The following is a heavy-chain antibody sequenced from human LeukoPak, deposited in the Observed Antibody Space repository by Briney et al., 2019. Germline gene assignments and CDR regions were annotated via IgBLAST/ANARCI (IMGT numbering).Heavy chain of an antibody. J-gene: IGHJ4*02. CDR3: GKGRVSE. CDR2: IHADGVST. V-gene: IGHV3-23*01. CDR1: GFPFNTQD. D-gene: IGHD6-19*01. Sequence: GASLRLSCAASGFPFNTQDMRWVRQAPGEGLEWVSSIHADGVSTFYADSVRGRFTISRDNSKNALDLQMNSLRVEDTAVYYCGKGRVSEWGQGTLVTVSS.